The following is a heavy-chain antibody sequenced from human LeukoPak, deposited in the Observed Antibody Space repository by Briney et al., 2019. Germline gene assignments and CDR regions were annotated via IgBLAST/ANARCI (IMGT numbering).Heavy chain of an antibody. Sequence: SETLSLTCTVSGYSISSGYYWGWIRQPPGKGLEWIGSIYHSGSTNYNPSLKSRVTISVDTSKNQFSLKLSSVTAADTAVYYCARLGSTVTNALDYWGQGTLVTVS. CDR1: GYSISSGYY. CDR2: IYHSGST. V-gene: IGHV4-38-2*02. D-gene: IGHD4-17*01. J-gene: IGHJ4*02. CDR3: ARLGSTVTNALDY.